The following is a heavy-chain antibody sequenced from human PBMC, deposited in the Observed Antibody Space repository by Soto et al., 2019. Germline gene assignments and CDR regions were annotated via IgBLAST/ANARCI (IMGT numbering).Heavy chain of an antibody. J-gene: IGHJ6*02. V-gene: IGHV1-18*01. CDR2: ISAYNGNT. CDR1: GYSFTTYG. Sequence: QVQLVQSGGEVKKPGASVKVSCKTSGYSFTTYGISWVRQAPGQGLEWMGWISAYNGNTNYAQKLQDRVTMTIDTSTSTAYMELRSLRSDDTAGYYCAREGPAPYYYYGMDVWGQGSTVTVSS. CDR3: AREGPAPYYYYGMDV.